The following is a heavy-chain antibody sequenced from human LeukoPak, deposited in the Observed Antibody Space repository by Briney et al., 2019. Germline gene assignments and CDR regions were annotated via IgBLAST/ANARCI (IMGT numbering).Heavy chain of an antibody. CDR2: IYYSGST. D-gene: IGHD3-22*01. Sequence: SETLSLTCTVAGGSISTYYWRWIGQPPGKGLEWIGHIYYSGSTNYNASLKRRGNIAVDKSNTHFSLKLSSVTAADTAVYYCTRNYDSSGYTTFGSWGRGTLVTVSS. V-gene: IGHV4-59*01. CDR3: TRNYDSSGYTTFGS. CDR1: GGSISTYY. J-gene: IGHJ4*02.